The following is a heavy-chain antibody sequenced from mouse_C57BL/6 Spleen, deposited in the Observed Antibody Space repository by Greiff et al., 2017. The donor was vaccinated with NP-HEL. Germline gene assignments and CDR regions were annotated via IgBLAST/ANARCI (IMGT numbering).Heavy chain of an antibody. Sequence: LVESGAELARPGASVKLSCKASGYTFTSYGISWVKQRTGQGLEWIGEIYPRSGNTYYNEKFKGKATLTADKSSSTAYMELRSLTSEDSAVYFCARYGSSLYYFDYWGQGTTLTVSS. J-gene: IGHJ2*01. CDR1: GYTFTSYG. CDR3: ARYGSSLYYFDY. V-gene: IGHV1-81*01. CDR2: IYPRSGNT. D-gene: IGHD1-1*01.